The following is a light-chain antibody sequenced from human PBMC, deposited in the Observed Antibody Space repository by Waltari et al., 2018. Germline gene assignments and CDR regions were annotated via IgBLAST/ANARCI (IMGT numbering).Light chain of an antibody. CDR1: PIDFGPCDL. CDR2: EVF. CDR3: CSYAGRGTYV. Sequence: QSALTQPASVSGTPGHSATLSCTGNPIDFGPCDLASWYQHHPGEAPKLLICEVFKLPSDISSRFSGSKSGSTASLTISGLQPEDEGDYYCCSYAGRGTYVFGSGTKVTVL. V-gene: IGLV2-23*02. J-gene: IGLJ1*01.